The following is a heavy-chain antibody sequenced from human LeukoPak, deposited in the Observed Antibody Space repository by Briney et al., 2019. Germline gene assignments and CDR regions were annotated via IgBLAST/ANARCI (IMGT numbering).Heavy chain of an antibody. J-gene: IGHJ4*02. CDR3: ARDKMRYCSGGSCYPPLALDY. V-gene: IGHV3-48*02. D-gene: IGHD2-15*01. Sequence: GGSLRLSCAASGFTFSSYSMNWVRQAPGKGLEWVSYISSSSTIYYADSVKGRFTISRDNAKNSLYLQMNSLRDEDTAVYYCARDKMRYCSGGSCYPPLALDYWGQGTLVTVSS. CDR1: GFTFSSYS. CDR2: ISSSSTI.